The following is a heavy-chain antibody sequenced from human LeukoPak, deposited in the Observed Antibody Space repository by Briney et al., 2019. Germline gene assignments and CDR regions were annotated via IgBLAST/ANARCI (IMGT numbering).Heavy chain of an antibody. J-gene: IGHJ4*02. CDR1: GYTFTDYY. Sequence: ASVKVSCKASGYTFTDYYLHWVRQTPGQGLEWVGWINPNSGGTNYAQKFQGRVTMTRDTSISTVYMELSRLRSDDTAVYYCSREDYWGQGTLVTVSS. CDR3: SREDY. V-gene: IGHV1-2*02. CDR2: INPNSGGT.